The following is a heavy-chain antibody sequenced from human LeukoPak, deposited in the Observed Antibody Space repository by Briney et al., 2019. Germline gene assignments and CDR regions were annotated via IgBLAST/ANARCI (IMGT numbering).Heavy chain of an antibody. CDR2: IKSKTDGGTA. V-gene: IGHV3-15*01. D-gene: IGHD6-19*01. CDR3: TTESRDRTGWYGAFDI. CDR1: GFIFYNAW. J-gene: IGHJ3*02. Sequence: GGSLRLSCAASGFIFYNAWLDWVRQAPGKGLEWVGRIKSKTDGGTADYPAPVKGRFTISRDDSTNTLFLQMNSLRTEDTAVYYCTTESRDRTGWYGAFDISGQGTMVTVSS.